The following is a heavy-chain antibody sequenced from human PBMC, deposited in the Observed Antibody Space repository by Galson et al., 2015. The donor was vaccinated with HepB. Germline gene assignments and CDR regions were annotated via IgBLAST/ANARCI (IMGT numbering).Heavy chain of an antibody. CDR3: TTDRPDPYLYSNSPIYYYYYGMDV. CDR2: IKSKTDGGTT. D-gene: IGHD4-11*01. Sequence: SLRLSCAASGFTFSNAWMSWVRQAPGKGLEWVGRIKSKTDGGTTDYAAPVKGRFTISRDDSKNTLYLQMNSLKTEDTAVYYCTTDRPDPYLYSNSPIYYYYYGMDVWGQGTTVTVSS. CDR1: GFTFSNAW. V-gene: IGHV3-15*01. J-gene: IGHJ6*02.